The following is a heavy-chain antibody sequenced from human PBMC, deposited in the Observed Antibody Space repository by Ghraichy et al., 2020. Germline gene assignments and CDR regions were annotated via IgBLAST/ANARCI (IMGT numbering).Heavy chain of an antibody. Sequence: VSVLYSGGSTYYADSVKGRFTISRDNSKNTLYLQMNSLSAEDTAVYYCARDMRGYSSSSHAFDIWG. CDR2: LYSGGST. J-gene: IGHJ3*02. D-gene: IGHD6-6*01. V-gene: IGHV3-66*01. CDR3: ARDMRGYSSSSHAFDI.